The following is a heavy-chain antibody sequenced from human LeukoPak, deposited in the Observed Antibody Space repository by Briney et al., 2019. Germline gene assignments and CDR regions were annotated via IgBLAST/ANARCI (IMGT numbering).Heavy chain of an antibody. D-gene: IGHD3-22*01. V-gene: IGHV3-23*01. J-gene: IGHJ6*04. CDR1: GFTVSSNY. CDR3: AKASRGYYDSSGFYYMDV. Sequence: PGGSLRLSCAASGFTVSSNYMSWVRQAPGKGLEWVSTISASGGSTYYADSVKGRFTISRDNSKNTLYLQMNSLRAEDTAVYYCAKASRGYYDSSGFYYMDVWGKGTTVTVSS. CDR2: ISASGGST.